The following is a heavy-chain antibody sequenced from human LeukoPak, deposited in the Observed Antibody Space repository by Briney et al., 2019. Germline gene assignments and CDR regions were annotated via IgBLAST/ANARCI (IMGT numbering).Heavy chain of an antibody. Sequence: GASVKVSCKASGYTFTSYGISWVRQAPGQGLEWMGWISAYNGNTNYAQKFQGRVTMTRDTSISTAYMELSRLRSDDTAVYYCARDSASSGWSPRGEDYFDYWGQGTLVTVSS. J-gene: IGHJ4*02. CDR2: ISAYNGNT. CDR1: GYTFTSYG. D-gene: IGHD6-19*01. V-gene: IGHV1-18*01. CDR3: ARDSASSGWSPRGEDYFDY.